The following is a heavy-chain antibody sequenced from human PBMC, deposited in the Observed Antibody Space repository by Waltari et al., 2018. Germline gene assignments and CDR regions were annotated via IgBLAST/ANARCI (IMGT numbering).Heavy chain of an antibody. CDR2: IYWNDDK. Sequence: QITLKESGPTLVKPTQTLTLTCTFSGFPLSTSGVGVGWVRQPPGKALEWLALIYWNDDKRYSPSLKSRLTITKDTSKNQVVLTMTNMDPVDTATYYCAHRTGHLTGYPYWGQGTLVTVSS. J-gene: IGHJ4*02. V-gene: IGHV2-5*01. CDR3: AHRTGHLTGYPY. CDR1: GFPLSTSGVG. D-gene: IGHD3-9*01.